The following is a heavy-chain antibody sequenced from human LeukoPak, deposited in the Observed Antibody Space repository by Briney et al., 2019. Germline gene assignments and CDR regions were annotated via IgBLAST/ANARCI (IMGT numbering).Heavy chain of an antibody. Sequence: GGSLRLSCAASGFTFSSYAMSWVRQAPGKGLEWVSAISGSGGSTYYADSVKGRFTISRDNSKNTLYLQMNSLRAGDTAVHYCAKRIQYNWFDPWGQGTLVTVSS. CDR3: AKRIQYNWFDP. D-gene: IGHD5-18*01. CDR1: GFTFSSYA. CDR2: ISGSGGST. J-gene: IGHJ5*02. V-gene: IGHV3-23*01.